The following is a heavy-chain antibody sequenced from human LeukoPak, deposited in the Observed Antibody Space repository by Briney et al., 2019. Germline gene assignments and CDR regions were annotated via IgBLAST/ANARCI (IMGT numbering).Heavy chain of an antibody. J-gene: IGHJ6*03. Sequence: SETLSLTCTVSGGSISSYYWSWIRQPAGKGLEWIGRIYTSGSTNYNPSLKSRVTMSVDTSNNQFSLRLSSVTAADTAVYFCARLTYSDSSQLYYYYYCLDVWGKGTTVTVSS. CDR1: GGSISSYY. D-gene: IGHD6-6*01. CDR3: ARLTYSDSSQLYYYYYCLDV. V-gene: IGHV4-4*07. CDR2: IYTSGST.